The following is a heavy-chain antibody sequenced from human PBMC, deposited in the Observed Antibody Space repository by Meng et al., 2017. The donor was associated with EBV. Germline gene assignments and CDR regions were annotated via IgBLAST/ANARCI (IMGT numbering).Heavy chain of an antibody. J-gene: IGHJ4*02. V-gene: IGHV1-69*01. Sequence: QVQLVSSAAEVKKPGSSVKGSCKTAGGPLRNYAISWVRQAPGQGLEWLGGFLPTLGAPNYAQKFHGRVSITADESTSTHYMDLSSLRSEDTAVYYCASESGRGYTPDYWGQGTLVTVSS. CDR1: GGPLRNYA. CDR3: ASESGRGYTPDY. CDR2: FLPTLGAP. D-gene: IGHD3-10*01.